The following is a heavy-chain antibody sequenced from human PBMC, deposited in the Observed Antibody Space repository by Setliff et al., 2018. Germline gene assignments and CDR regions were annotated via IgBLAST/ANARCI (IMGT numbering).Heavy chain of an antibody. V-gene: IGHV1-18*01. CDR1: GYTLSNSI. CDR3: ARAGMASINRKGVFEY. CDR2: ISAYNGKT. Sequence: ASVKVSCKASGYTLSNSILSWVRQAPGQGLEWVGWISAYNGKTYSAQKFQDRVTLTTDTSTNTVYLEVTSLRSEDTAVYYCARAGMASINRKGVFEYWGQGTLVTVSS. D-gene: IGHD3-10*01. J-gene: IGHJ4*02.